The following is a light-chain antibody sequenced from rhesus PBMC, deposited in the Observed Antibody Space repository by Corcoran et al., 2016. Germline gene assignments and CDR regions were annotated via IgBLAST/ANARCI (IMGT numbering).Light chain of an antibody. CDR3: YQHSGGYS. Sequence: VILTQSPATLSLSPGERATLSCRASQSGRRFLAWYQQKPGQVPRLLISGAFRRATGIPDRLNASGSGTDFTLTINRLAPEDVGINHCYQHSGGYSFGQGTKVEIK. CDR2: GAF. CDR1: QSGRRF. J-gene: IGKJ2*01. V-gene: IGKV3-10*01.